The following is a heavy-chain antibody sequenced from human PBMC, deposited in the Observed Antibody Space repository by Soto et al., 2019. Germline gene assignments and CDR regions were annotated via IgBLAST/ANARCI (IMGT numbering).Heavy chain of an antibody. CDR1: GGTFSSYA. J-gene: IGHJ6*02. CDR3: AREYGSGSLNYYYYGMDV. CDR2: IIPIFGTA. Sequence: SGEVSCKASGGTFSSYAISWVRQAPGQGLEWMGGIIPIFGTANYAQKFQGRVTITADESTSTAYMELSSLRSEDTAVYYCAREYGSGSLNYYYYGMDVWGQGTTVTVSS. D-gene: IGHD3-10*01. V-gene: IGHV1-69*13.